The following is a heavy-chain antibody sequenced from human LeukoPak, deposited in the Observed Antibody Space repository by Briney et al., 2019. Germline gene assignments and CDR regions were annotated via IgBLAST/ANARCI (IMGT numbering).Heavy chain of an antibody. J-gene: IGHJ4*02. CDR1: GFTFSIHA. V-gene: IGHV3-23*01. CDR3: AKDWIPYNRVFDCFDF. Sequence: GGSLRLSCAGSGFTFSIHAMSWVRQAPGKGLEWVSTIGGGDTYYADSVKGRFTISRDDSQSTVHLQMNGLRAEDTAVYYCAKDWIPYNRVFDCFDFWGQGTLVTVSS. CDR2: IGGGDT. D-gene: IGHD1-1*01.